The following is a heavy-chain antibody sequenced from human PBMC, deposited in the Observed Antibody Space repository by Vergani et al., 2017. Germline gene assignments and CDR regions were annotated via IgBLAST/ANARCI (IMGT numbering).Heavy chain of an antibody. CDR1: GYTFIGYY. V-gene: IGHV1-2*02. J-gene: IGHJ6*02. CDR3: SCSRSLDYYYGMDV. CDR2: INPNSGGT. Sequence: VQLVQSGAEVKKPGASVKVSCKASGYTFIGYYMHWVRQAPGQGLEWMGWINPNSGGTNYAQKFQGRVTMTRDTSISTAYMELSRLRSDDTAVYYCSCSRSLDYYYGMDVWGQGTTVTVSS. D-gene: IGHD2-15*01.